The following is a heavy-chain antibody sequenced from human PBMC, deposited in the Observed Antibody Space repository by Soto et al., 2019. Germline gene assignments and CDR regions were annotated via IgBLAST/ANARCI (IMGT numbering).Heavy chain of an antibody. D-gene: IGHD6-19*01. Sequence: QVQLVQSGAEAKKPGASVKVSCKASGVSITGHFMHWLRQAPGQGLEWMGVISPSGDATSYAKNRRDRVTMTRDTSTNTLYLEMTSLRFEDTAVYYCARDWRYSSGLDYWGQGTLVTVSP. CDR1: GVSITGHF. CDR2: ISPSGDAT. CDR3: ARDWRYSSGLDY. J-gene: IGHJ4*02. V-gene: IGHV1-46*01.